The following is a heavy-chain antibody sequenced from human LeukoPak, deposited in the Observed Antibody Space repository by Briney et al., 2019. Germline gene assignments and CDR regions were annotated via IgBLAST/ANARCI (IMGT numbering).Heavy chain of an antibody. CDR3: ASSPAEGPWEWLLLRGDY. CDR1: GFTFSSYW. J-gene: IGHJ4*02. D-gene: IGHD3-22*01. V-gene: IGHV3-7*01. Sequence: GGSLRLSCAASGFTFSSYWMSWVRQAPGKGLEWVANIKQDGSEKYYVDSVKGRFTISRDNAKNSLYLQMNSLRAEDTAVYYCASSPAEGPWEWLLLRGDYWGQGTLVTVSS. CDR2: IKQDGSEK.